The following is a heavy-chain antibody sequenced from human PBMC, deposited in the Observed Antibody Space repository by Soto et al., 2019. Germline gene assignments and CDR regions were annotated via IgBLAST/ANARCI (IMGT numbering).Heavy chain of an antibody. CDR2: IYPGDSET. V-gene: IGHV5-51*03. CDR3: AITMVRGVDYYYGMDV. J-gene: IGHJ6*02. CDR1: GYSFNNYW. Sequence: PGESLKISCQASGYSFNNYWIAWVRQMPGKGLEWMGIIYPGDSETRYNPSFQGHVTISADKSISTAYLQWSSLKASDTAMYYCAITMVRGVDYYYGMDVWGQGTTVTVPS. D-gene: IGHD3-10*01.